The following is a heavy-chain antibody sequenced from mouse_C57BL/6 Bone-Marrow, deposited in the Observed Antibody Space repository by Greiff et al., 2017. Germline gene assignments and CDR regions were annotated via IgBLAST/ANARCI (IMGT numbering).Heavy chain of an antibody. CDR1: GYTFTSYW. CDR2: IDPSDSYT. D-gene: IGHD1-1*01. J-gene: IGHJ1*03. V-gene: IGHV1-50*01. CDR3: ARSIYYYGSSYEYFDV. Sequence: VQLQQPGAELVKPGASVKLSCKASGYTFTSYWMQWVKQRPGQGLEWIGEIDPSDSYTNYNQKFKGKATLTVDTSSSTAYMQLSSLTSEDSALYYCARSIYYYGSSYEYFDVWGTGTTVTVSS.